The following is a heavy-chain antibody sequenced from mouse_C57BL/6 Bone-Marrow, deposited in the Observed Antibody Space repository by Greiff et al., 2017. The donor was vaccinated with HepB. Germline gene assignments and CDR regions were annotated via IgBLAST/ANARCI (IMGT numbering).Heavy chain of an antibody. D-gene: IGHD2-1*01. CDR2: IDPENGDT. CDR1: GFNIKDDY. J-gene: IGHJ2*01. V-gene: IGHV14-4*01. Sequence: EVQLQQSGAELVRPGASVKLSCTASGFNIKDDYMHWVKQRPEQGLEGIGWIDPENGDTEYASKLQGKATITADTSSNTAYLQRSSLTSEDTAVYYGTTSRYCNFFFDYWGQGTTLTVSS. CDR3: TTSRYCNFFFDY.